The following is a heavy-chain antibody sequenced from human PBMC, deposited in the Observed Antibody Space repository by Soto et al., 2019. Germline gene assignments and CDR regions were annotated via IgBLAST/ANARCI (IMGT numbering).Heavy chain of an antibody. J-gene: IGHJ5*02. CDR2: ISYDGSNK. Sequence: GESLKISCAASGFTFSSYGMHWVRQAPGKGLEWVAVISYDGSNKYYADSVKGRFTISRDNSKNTLYLQMNSLRAEDTAVYYCAKDYEKGVVAATVNWFDPWGQGTLVTVSS. V-gene: IGHV3-30*18. CDR3: AKDYEKGVVAATVNWFDP. D-gene: IGHD2-15*01. CDR1: GFTFSSYG.